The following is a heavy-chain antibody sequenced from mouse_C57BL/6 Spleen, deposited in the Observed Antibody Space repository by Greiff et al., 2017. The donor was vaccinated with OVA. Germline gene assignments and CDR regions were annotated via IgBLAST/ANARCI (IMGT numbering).Heavy chain of an antibody. CDR2: ISSGSSTI. D-gene: IGHD1-1*01. V-gene: IGHV5-17*01. J-gene: IGHJ2*01. CDR1: GFTFSDYG. CDR3: ARGGYYGSSSFDY. Sequence: DVKLVESGGGLVKPGGSLKLSCAASGFTFSDYGMHWVRQAPEKGLEWVAYISSGSSTIYYADTVKGRFTISRDNAKNTLFLQMTSLRSEDTAMYYCARGGYYGSSSFDYWGQGTTLTVSS.